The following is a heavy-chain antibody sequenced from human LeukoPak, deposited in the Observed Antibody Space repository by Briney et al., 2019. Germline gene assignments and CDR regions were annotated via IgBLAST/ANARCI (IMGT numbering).Heavy chain of an antibody. CDR2: ISGSGGST. CDR3: AKDSRIAVAGTSNY. V-gene: IGHV3-23*01. CDR1: GFTFSSYA. D-gene: IGHD6-19*01. Sequence: GGSLRLSCAASGFTFSSYAMSWVRQAPGKGLEWVSAISGSGGSTYYADSVKGRFTISRDNSKNTLYLQMNSLRAEDTAVYYCAKDSRIAVAGTSNYWGQGTLVTVSS. J-gene: IGHJ4*02.